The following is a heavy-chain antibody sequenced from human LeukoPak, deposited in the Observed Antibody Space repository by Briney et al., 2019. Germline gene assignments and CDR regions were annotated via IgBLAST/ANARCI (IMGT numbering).Heavy chain of an antibody. CDR1: GITCSNYA. V-gene: IGHV3-23*01. J-gene: IGHJ4*02. D-gene: IGHD5-18*01. CDR2: ISGSAHKI. CDR3: AGRPTGYSSGYIH. Sequence: PGGSLRLSCVASGITCSNYAESWVRQAPAKGLDWVSVISGSAHKIRYADSVKGRFTISRDNSENIVYLQMDNLRVEDTAVYYCAGRPTGYSSGYIHWGQGTLVTVSS.